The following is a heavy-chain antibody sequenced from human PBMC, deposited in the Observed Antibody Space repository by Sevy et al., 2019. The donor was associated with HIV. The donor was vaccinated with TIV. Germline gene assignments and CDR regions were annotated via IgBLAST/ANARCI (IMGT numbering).Heavy chain of an antibody. V-gene: IGHV3-48*01. J-gene: IGHJ4*02. CDR1: GFTFSSYS. CDR3: ARTGPPGYYYDSSGSDY. D-gene: IGHD3-22*01. Sequence: GRSLRLSCAASGFTFSSYSMNWVRQAPGKGLEWVSYISSSSSTIYYADSVKGRFTISRDNAKNSLYLQMNGLRAEDTAVYYCARTGPPGYYYDSSGSDYWGQGTLVTVSS. CDR2: ISSSSSTI.